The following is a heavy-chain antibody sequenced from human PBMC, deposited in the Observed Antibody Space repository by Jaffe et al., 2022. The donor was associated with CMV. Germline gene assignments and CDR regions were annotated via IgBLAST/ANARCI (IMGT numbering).Heavy chain of an antibody. J-gene: IGHJ5*02. CDR2: IHSSGSI. V-gene: IGHV4-59*08. CDR3: ARTDSGNYYYDH. D-gene: IGHD3-22*01. CDR1: GGSISGYS. Sequence: QVQLQESGPGLVKPSETLSLTCTVSGGSISGYSWNWIRQPPGKGLECIGYIHSSGSINYNPSLRSRVTISIDTSKNQFFLKLSSVTAADTAVYYCARTDSGNYYYDHWGQGILVTVSS.